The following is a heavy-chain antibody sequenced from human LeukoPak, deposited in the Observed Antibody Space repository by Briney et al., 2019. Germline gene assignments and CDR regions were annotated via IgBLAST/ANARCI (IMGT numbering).Heavy chain of an antibody. CDR3: ATAVLYGGNDFDY. Sequence: ASVKVSCKASGYTFTGYYMHWVRQAPGQGLGWMGWINPNSGVTKFAQRFQGRVTMTRDTSTSTAYLDLSSLRSDDTAVYYCATAVLYGGNDFDYWGQGTLVTASS. V-gene: IGHV1-2*02. CDR1: GYTFTGYY. J-gene: IGHJ4*02. CDR2: INPNSGVT. D-gene: IGHD5-12*01.